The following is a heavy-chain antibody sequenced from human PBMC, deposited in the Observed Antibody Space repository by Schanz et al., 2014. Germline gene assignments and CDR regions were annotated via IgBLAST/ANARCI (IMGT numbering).Heavy chain of an antibody. Sequence: EVQLVESGGGLVQPGGSLRLSCAASGFTFSSYWMHWVRQAPGKGLVWVSRINSDGGTTIYADSEKGRFTISRDNAKNALYLQMNSLRADDTAVYYCARPLGTKCYYGGLDVWGQGTTVTVSS. CDR2: INSDGGTT. CDR3: ARPLGTKCYYGGLDV. J-gene: IGHJ6*02. CDR1: GFTFSSYW. V-gene: IGHV3-74*01.